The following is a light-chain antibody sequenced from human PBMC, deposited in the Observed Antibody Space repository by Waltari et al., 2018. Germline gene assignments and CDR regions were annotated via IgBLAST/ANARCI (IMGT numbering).Light chain of an antibody. CDR3: QRYSNSPLT. V-gene: IGKV3-20*01. Sequence: VILTQSPATLSLSPGERATLSCRASQSVANYLAWYQQKPGQAPRLLIYGASSRATGIQDRFSGTGSGTEFTLTISSLEPEDFAVYFCQRYSNSPLTFGGGTKVEIK. J-gene: IGKJ4*01. CDR1: QSVANY. CDR2: GAS.